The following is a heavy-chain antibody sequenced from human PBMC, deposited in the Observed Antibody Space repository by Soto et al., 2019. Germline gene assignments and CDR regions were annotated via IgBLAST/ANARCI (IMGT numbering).Heavy chain of an antibody. Sequence: GGSLRLSCAASGFTFSSYSMNWVRQAPGKGLEWVSSISSSSSYIYYADSVKGRFTISRDNAKNSLYLQMNSLRAEDTAVYYGARNTEYGDPIYYYYYYMDVWGKGTTVTVSS. CDR2: ISSSSSYI. CDR3: ARNTEYGDPIYYYYYYMDV. J-gene: IGHJ6*03. CDR1: GFTFSSYS. D-gene: IGHD4-17*01. V-gene: IGHV3-21*01.